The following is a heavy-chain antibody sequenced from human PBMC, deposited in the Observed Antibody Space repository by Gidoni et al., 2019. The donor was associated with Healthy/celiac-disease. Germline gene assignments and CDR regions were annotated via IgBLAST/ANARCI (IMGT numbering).Heavy chain of an antibody. CDR3: ARYLVGATTSYFGY. CDR2: IYYSGST. V-gene: IGHV4-39*01. J-gene: IGHJ4*02. Sequence: QLQLQESGPGLVKPSETLSLTCTVSGGSISSSSYYWGWIRQPPGKGLEWIGSIYYSGSTYYNPSLKSRVTISVDTSKNQFSLKLSSVTAADTAVYYCARYLVGATTSYFGYWGQGTLVTVSS. CDR1: GGSISSSSYY. D-gene: IGHD1-26*01.